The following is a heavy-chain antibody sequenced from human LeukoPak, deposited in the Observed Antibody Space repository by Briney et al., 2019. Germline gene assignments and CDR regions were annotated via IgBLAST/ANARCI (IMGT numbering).Heavy chain of an antibody. J-gene: IGHJ5*02. CDR3: ARELDSYNWFDP. V-gene: IGHV1-69*13. D-gene: IGHD1-1*01. CDR2: IIPIFGTA. Sequence: SVKVSCKASGGTFSSYAISWVRQAPGQGLEWMGGIIPIFGTANYAQKFQGRVTITADESTSTAYMELSSLRSEDTAVYYCARELDSYNWFDPWGQGTLVTVSS. CDR1: GGTFSSYA.